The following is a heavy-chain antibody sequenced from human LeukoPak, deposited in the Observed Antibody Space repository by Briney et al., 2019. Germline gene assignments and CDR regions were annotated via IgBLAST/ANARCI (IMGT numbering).Heavy chain of an antibody. CDR2: LRYAGINK. CDR1: GFTFSTYG. J-gene: IGHJ4*02. V-gene: IGHV3-30*02. Sequence: PGGSLRLSCAASGFTFSTYGMHWVRQAPGKGLEWVAFLRYAGINKYYADAVKGRFTISRDNSKNTLYLQMNSLRAEDTAVYYCAKDLLGSSGWYWGFDYWGQGTLVTVSS. CDR3: AKDLLGSSGWYWGFDY. D-gene: IGHD6-19*01.